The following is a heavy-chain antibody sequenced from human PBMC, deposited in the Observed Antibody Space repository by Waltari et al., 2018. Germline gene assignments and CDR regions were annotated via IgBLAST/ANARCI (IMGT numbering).Heavy chain of an antibody. CDR2: ISGSSSIT. J-gene: IGHJ3*02. Sequence: EVQLLESGGGLVQPGGCLRLSCAASGFTFGNSALSWVRQAPGKGVGGIAGISGSSSITYYEDSGKGRLTISRDNSKNTLYLQMNSLRVEDTAVYFCAKVEGGIVTRYYALDIWGQGTMVTVSS. CDR3: AKVEGGIVTRYYALDI. D-gene: IGHD3-16*02. V-gene: IGHV3-23*01. CDR1: GFTFGNSA.